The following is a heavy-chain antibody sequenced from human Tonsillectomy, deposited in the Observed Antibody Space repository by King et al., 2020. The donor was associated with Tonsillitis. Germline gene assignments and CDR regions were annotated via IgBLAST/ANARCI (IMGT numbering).Heavy chain of an antibody. Sequence: VQLVESGGDSVQPGGSLRLSCAASGFTFRSDWMDWVRQAPGKGLQWVASINPDGSQKYSVEAVMGRFTITRDNAENSLFLHLTGLRTEDTAVYYCTRDRAFSCFDYWGQGTLVTVSS. J-gene: IGHJ4*02. CDR1: GFTFRSDW. CDR3: TRDRAFSCFDY. V-gene: IGHV3-7*04. CDR2: INPDGSQK. D-gene: IGHD1-1*01.